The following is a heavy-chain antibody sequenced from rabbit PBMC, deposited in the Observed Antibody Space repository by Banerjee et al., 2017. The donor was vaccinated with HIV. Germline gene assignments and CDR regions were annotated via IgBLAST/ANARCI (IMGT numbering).Heavy chain of an antibody. V-gene: IGHV1S45*01. CDR2: IGAGTSDTT. Sequence: QEQLVESGGALVKPGASLTLTCTASGFSFSSSYWICWVRQAPGKGLEWIGCIGAGTSDTTDYANWAKGRFTISKTSSTTVTLQMTSLTAADTATYFCARSFGMNDYGTLWGPGTLVTVS. D-gene: IGHD6-1*01. J-gene: IGHJ6*01. CDR1: GFSFSSSYW. CDR3: ARSFGMNDYGTL.